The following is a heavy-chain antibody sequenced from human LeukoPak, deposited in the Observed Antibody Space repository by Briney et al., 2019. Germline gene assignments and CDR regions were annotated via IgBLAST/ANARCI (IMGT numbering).Heavy chain of an antibody. CDR2: INPSGGST. D-gene: IGHD2/OR15-2a*01. CDR1: GYTFSNYY. V-gene: IGHV1-46*01. Sequence: ASVKVSCKASGYTFSNYYIHWVRQAPGQGLEWMGIINPSGGSTTYAQKFQGRVTMTRDTSTSTVYMELSSLRSEDTALYFCAREEILVTLHMDVWGKGTTVTVSS. J-gene: IGHJ6*03. CDR3: AREEILVTLHMDV.